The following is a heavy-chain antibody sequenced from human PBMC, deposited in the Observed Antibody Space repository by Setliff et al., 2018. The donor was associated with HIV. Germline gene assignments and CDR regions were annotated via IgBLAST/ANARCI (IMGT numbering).Heavy chain of an antibody. CDR3: VRDYGSGTNFFYSMDV. D-gene: IGHD3-10*01. V-gene: IGHV3-21*01. J-gene: IGHJ6*03. CDR2: ISSSSTFI. CDR1: GFTFGSYS. Sequence: RLSCAASGFTFGSYSMNWVRQAPGKGLEWISSISSSSTFIHYANSVSGRFTISRDSAKNPLYPQMNSLRAEDTAVYYCVRDYGSGTNFFYSMDVWGKGTTVTVSS.